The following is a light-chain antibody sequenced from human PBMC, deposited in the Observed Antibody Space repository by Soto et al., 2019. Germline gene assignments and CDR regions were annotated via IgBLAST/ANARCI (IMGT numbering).Light chain of an antibody. V-gene: IGLV2-14*01. CDR2: DVS. Sequence: QAVLTQPASVSGSPGQSITVSCTGTSSDIGGYDYVSWYQQYPGKAPKLMIYDVSNRPSGVSDRFSGSKSANTASLTISGLQAEDEADYYCNSYTTSNSLYVFGTGTQLTVL. CDR1: SSDIGGYDY. J-gene: IGLJ1*01. CDR3: NSYTTSNSLYV.